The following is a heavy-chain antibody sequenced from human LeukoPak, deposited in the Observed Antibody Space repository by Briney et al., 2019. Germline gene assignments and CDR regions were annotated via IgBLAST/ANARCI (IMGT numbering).Heavy chain of an antibody. D-gene: IGHD3-22*01. J-gene: IGHJ5*02. CDR1: GGTFTSYA. CDR3: ARALHYYDSSGYSHGWFDP. Sequence: GASVKVSCKASGGTFTSYAISWVRHAPGQGLAWMGGIIPSFDKTNYAQKFQGRVTITADESSTTAYMELSSLRSEDTAVYYCARALHYYDSSGYSHGWFDPWGQGTLVTVSS. V-gene: IGHV1-69*01. CDR2: IIPSFDKT.